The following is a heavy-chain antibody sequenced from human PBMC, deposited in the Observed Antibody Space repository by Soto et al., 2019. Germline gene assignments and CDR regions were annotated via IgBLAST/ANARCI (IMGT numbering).Heavy chain of an antibody. D-gene: IGHD4-17*01. V-gene: IGHV1-69*04. Sequence: ASVKVSCKASGGTFSSYTISWVRQAPGQGLEWMGRIIPILGIANYAQKFQGRVTITADKSTSTAYMELSSLRSEDTAVYYCARDPCATARCYYYGMDVWGQGTTVTVSS. J-gene: IGHJ6*02. CDR1: GGTFSSYT. CDR3: ARDPCATARCYYYGMDV. CDR2: IIPILGIA.